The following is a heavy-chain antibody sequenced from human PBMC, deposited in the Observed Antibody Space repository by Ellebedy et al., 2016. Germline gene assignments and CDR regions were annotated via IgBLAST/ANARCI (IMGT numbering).Heavy chain of an antibody. CDR1: GGTFSSYV. D-gene: IGHD3-22*01. CDR3: AARPYYYDSSGYGMDV. CDR2: IIPIFGTA. V-gene: IGHV1-69*13. J-gene: IGHJ6*02. Sequence: SVKVSCKASGGTFSSYVISWVRQAPGQGLEWMGGIIPIFGTANYAQKFQGRVTITADESTSTAYMELSSLRSEDTAVYYCAARPYYYDSSGYGMDVWGQGTTVTVSS.